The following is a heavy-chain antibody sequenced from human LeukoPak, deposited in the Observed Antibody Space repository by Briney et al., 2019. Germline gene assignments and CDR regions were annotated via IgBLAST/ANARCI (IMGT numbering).Heavy chain of an antibody. J-gene: IGHJ4*02. V-gene: IGHV3-23*01. Sequence: PGGSLRLSCAASGFSVSNYGKNWVRQPPGKGQELVSGIIGSGGTTYYADSVKGRFTISRDNSKNAVYLQINNLRDEDTAVYYCAKDDRLLRFLRWGQGTLVTVSS. CDR3: AKDDRLLRFLR. CDR2: IIGSGGTT. CDR1: GFSVSNYG. D-gene: IGHD3-16*01.